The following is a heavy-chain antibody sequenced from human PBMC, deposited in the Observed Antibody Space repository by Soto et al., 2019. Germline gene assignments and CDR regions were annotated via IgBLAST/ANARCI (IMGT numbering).Heavy chain of an antibody. CDR2: IWYDGSNK. D-gene: IGHD6-19*01. CDR3: ARDSFPLIAVAGTLFDY. CDR1: GFTFSSYG. Sequence: QVQLVESGGGVVQPGRSLRLSCAASGFTFSSYGMHSVRQAPGKGLEWVAVIWYDGSNKYYADSVKGRFTISRDNSKNTLYLQMNSLRAEDTAVYYCARDSFPLIAVAGTLFDYWGQGTLVTVSS. J-gene: IGHJ4*02. V-gene: IGHV3-33*01.